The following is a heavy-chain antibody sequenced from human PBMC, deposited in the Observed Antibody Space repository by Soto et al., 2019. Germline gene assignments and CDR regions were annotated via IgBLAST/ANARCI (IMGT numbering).Heavy chain of an antibody. CDR3: ASQVVVPAAIPY. CDR1: GFTFSSYS. CDR2: ISSSSSYI. V-gene: IGHV3-21*01. D-gene: IGHD2-2*01. Sequence: EVQLVESGGGLVKPGGSLRLSCAASGFTFSSYSMNWVRQAPGKGLEWVSSISSSSSYIYYADSVKDRFTISRDNAKNSLYLQMNSLRAEDTAVYYCASQVVVPAAIPYWGQGTLVTVSS. J-gene: IGHJ4*02.